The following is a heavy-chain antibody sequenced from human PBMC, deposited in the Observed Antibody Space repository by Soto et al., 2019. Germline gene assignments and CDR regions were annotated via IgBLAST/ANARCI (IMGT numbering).Heavy chain of an antibody. CDR1: GDTFSKYG. D-gene: IGHD2-8*01. CDR2: IIPIFETT. CDR3: ASGYCANCVFHTVDGEDV. Sequence: GASVKVSCKASGDTFSKYGFSWLRQSPGQGPQWMGRIIPIFETTTYEQKFQGRVTITADESKSTAYMELRSLTSEDTVVYNCASGYCANCVFHTVDGEDVWGQGTTVTVSS. V-gene: IGHV1-69*13. J-gene: IGHJ6*02.